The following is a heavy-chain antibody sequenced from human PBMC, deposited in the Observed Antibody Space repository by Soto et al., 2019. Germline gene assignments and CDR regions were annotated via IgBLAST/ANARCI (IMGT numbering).Heavy chain of an antibody. CDR2: ISPNSGDT. V-gene: IGHV1-18*01. J-gene: IGHJ4*02. Sequence: ASVKVSCKASGYTFTSYGIIWVRQAPGQGLEWMGYISPNSGDTNYAQNLQGRVTMTTDTSTSTAYMELRSLRSDDTAVYYCAREGYCSSTSCWFDYWGQGTLVTVSS. CDR3: AREGYCSSTSCWFDY. D-gene: IGHD2-2*01. CDR1: GYTFTSYG.